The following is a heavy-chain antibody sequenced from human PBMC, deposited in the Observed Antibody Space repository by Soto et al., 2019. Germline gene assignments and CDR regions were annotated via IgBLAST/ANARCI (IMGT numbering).Heavy chain of an antibody. J-gene: IGHJ3*02. CDR2: IDPSDSQT. D-gene: IGHD4-17*01. CDR1: GYSFAGYW. V-gene: IGHV5-10-1*01. Sequence: GESLKISCKGSGYSFAGYWITWVRQKPGKGLEWMGRIDPSDSQTYYSPSFRGHVTISVTKSITTVFLQWSSLRASDTAMYYCARKYGDYGAFDIWGQGTMVTVS. CDR3: ARKYGDYGAFDI.